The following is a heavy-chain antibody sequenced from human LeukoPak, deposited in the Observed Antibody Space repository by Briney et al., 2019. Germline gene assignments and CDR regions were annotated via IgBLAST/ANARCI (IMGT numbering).Heavy chain of an antibody. Sequence: PSESLSLTCAVYGWSFSGYYWSWIRQPPGKGLEWIAYIFYSGSTNYNASLKSRGTISLDTTKNQFSLKLSSMTAADTAVIYCARHRYSNEYYFEYWGQRTLVTASS. CDR1: GWSFSGYY. J-gene: IGHJ4*02. D-gene: IGHD6-13*01. CDR2: IFYSGST. V-gene: IGHV4-59*08. CDR3: ARHRYSNEYYFEY.